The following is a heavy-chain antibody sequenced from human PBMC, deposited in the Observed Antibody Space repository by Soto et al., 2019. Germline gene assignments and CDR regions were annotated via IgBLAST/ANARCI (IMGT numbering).Heavy chain of an antibody. CDR2: ISGGGDGT. CDR1: GFPFGNYA. J-gene: IGHJ4*02. V-gene: IGHV3-23*01. D-gene: IGHD1-1*01. Sequence: EVHLLESGGGLVQPGGSLRLSCTASGFPFGNYAMYWVRQAPGKGLEWVSGISGGGDGTNYADSVKGRFTVSRDNSRNTMSLQMNSLRAEDTAVYYCAKEPRLQLAYWGQGTLVTVSS. CDR3: AKEPRLQLAY.